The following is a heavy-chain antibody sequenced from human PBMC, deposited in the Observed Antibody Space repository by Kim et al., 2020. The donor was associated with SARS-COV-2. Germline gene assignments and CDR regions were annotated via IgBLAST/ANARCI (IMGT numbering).Heavy chain of an antibody. Sequence: SETLSLTCTVSGGSISRYYWNWIRQPAGKGLEWIGRIHSSGSTNYNPSLQSRITMSVDTSKNQFSLNLNSVTAADTAVYYCARDPPHHFWSSYYYYYGMDVWGQGTTVTVSS. CDR2: IHSSGST. V-gene: IGHV4-4*07. CDR3: ARDPPHHFWSSYYYYYGMDV. D-gene: IGHD3-3*02. J-gene: IGHJ6*02. CDR1: GGSISRYY.